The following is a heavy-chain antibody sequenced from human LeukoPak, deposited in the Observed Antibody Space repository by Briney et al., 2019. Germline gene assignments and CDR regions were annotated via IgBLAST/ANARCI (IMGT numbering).Heavy chain of an antibody. CDR2: ISGSGGST. CDR3: AKLIGYYGGNSAEYFQH. Sequence: GGSLRLSCAASGFTFSSYAMSWVRQAPGKGLEWVSAISGSGGSTYYADSVKGRFTISRDNSKNTLYLQMNSLRAEDTAVYYCAKLIGYYGGNSAEYFQHWGQGTLVTVSS. CDR1: GFTFSSYA. V-gene: IGHV3-23*01. D-gene: IGHD4-23*01. J-gene: IGHJ1*01.